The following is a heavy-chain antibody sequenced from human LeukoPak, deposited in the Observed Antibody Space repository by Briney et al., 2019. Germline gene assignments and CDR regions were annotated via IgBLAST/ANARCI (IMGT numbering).Heavy chain of an antibody. CDR3: AISYDSSGYLDY. D-gene: IGHD3-22*01. CDR2: INPNSGGT. Sequence: GASVKVSCKASGYTFTGYYMHWVRQAPGQGLEWMGWINPNSGGTNYAQKFQGRVTMTRDTSISTAYMELRSLRSDDTAVYYCAISYDSSGYLDYWGQGTLVTVSS. V-gene: IGHV1-2*02. CDR1: GYTFTGYY. J-gene: IGHJ4*02.